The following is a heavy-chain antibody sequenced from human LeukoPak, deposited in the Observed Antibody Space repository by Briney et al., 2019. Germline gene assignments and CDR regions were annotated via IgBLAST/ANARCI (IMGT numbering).Heavy chain of an antibody. Sequence: RPGGSLRLSCAASGFSFSSYALHWVRQPPGKGLEWVSYISSRGTTIDYADSVKGRFTISRDNAKNSLVLQMNSLRAEDTAVYYCARDAYGTGYYGDFDYWGQGTLVTVSS. D-gene: IGHD3-9*01. CDR3: ARDAYGTGYYGDFDY. CDR1: GFSFSSYA. J-gene: IGHJ4*02. V-gene: IGHV3-48*04. CDR2: ISSRGTTI.